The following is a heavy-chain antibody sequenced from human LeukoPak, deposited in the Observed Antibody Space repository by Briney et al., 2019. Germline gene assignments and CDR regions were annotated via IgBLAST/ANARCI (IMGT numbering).Heavy chain of an antibody. D-gene: IGHD2-15*01. CDR3: VAVVGYSNNFDY. CDR1: GGTVSSYA. J-gene: IGHJ4*02. V-gene: IGHV1-69*13. CDR2: IIPIFGTA. Sequence: SLKGSCTASGGTVSSYAISWVLQTPGQGLEWMGGIIPIFGTANYAQKFQGRVTITADDSTSTAYMELSSLRSEDTAVYYCVAVVGYSNNFDYWGQGTLVTVSS.